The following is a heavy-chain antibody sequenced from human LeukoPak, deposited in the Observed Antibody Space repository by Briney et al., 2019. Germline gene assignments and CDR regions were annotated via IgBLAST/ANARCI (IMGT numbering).Heavy chain of an antibody. CDR3: ARCTIGDGSGWCTWFAP. D-gene: IGHD6-19*01. J-gene: IGHJ5*02. CDR1: GFTFSSHT. CDR2: IRGGGAP. V-gene: IGHV3-23*01. Sequence: PGGSLRLSCAASGFTFSSHTMNWVRQAPGKGLQWVSSIRGGGAPVYADSVKGRFTISRDDFKSTVLLQMDSLRPEDTAVYYCARCTIGDGSGWCTWFAPWGQGTLVTVSS.